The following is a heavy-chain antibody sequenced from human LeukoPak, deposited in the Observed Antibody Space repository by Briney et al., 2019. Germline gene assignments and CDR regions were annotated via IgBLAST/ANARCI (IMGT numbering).Heavy chain of an antibody. CDR2: IKQDGSEK. CDR1: GFTFSSYW. CDR3: ATSRSGWEYYFDY. J-gene: IGHJ4*02. V-gene: IGHV3-7*03. Sequence: GGSLRLSCAASGFTFSSYWMSWVRQAPGKGLEWVANIKQDGSEKYYVDSVKGRFTISRDNAKNSLYLQMNSLRAEDTAVYYCATSRSGWEYYFDYWGQGTLVTVSS. D-gene: IGHD6-19*01.